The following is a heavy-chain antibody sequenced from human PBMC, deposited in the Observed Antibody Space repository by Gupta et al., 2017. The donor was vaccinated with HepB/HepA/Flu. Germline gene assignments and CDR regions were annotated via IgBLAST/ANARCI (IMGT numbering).Heavy chain of an antibody. CDR2: IYSDGST. V-gene: IGHV3-53*04. Sequence: EVQLVESGGGLVQPGGSLRLSCAASGFTVSGNYMSWVRQAPGKGLEWVSVIYSDGSTYYADSVKGRFTISRHNSKNTLYLQMNSLRPEDTAVYYCARDRDNSRGWFDPWGQGALVTVSS. J-gene: IGHJ5*02. CDR3: ARDRDNSRGWFDP. D-gene: IGHD1-14*01. CDR1: GFTVSGNY.